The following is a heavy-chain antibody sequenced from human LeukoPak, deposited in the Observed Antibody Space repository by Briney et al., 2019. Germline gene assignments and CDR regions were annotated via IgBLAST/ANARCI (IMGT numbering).Heavy chain of an antibody. CDR3: ARSRRDNYYYYYGMDV. V-gene: IGHV3-21*01. J-gene: IGHJ6*02. Sequence: PGGSLRLSCAASGFTFSTYTMNWVRQAPGQGLEWVSSISSDSTYIYYADSVQGRFTISRDNAENSLYLQMNSLRAEDTAVYYCARSRRDNYYYYYGMDVWGQGTTVTVSS. CDR2: ISSDSTYI. CDR1: GFTFSTYT. D-gene: IGHD5-24*01.